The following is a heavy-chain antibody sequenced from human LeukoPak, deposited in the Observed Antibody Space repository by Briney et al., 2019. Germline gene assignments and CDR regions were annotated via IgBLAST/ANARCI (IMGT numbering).Heavy chain of an antibody. V-gene: IGHV4-61*02. CDR3: ARGPASTELWLDYFDY. D-gene: IGHD3-10*01. Sequence: SETLSLTCTVSGDSISSGTYYSSWLRQPAGKGLEWIGRIHTSGSTNYNPSLKSRVTISLDTSKNQFFLKVTSVTAADTAVYYCARGPASTELWLDYFDYWGQGTLVTVSS. CDR1: GDSISSGTYY. CDR2: IHTSGST. J-gene: IGHJ4*02.